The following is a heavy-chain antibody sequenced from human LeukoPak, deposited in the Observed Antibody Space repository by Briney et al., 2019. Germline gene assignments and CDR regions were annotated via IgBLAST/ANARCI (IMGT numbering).Heavy chain of an antibody. V-gene: IGHV3-21*01. CDR2: ISSSSSYI. D-gene: IGHD3-22*01. Sequence: GSLRLSCAASGFTFSSYSMNWVRQAPGKGLEWVSSISSSSSYIYYADSVKGRFTISRDNAKNSLYLQMNSLRAEDTAVYYCARESSDYDSSVGDAIDIWGQGTMVTVSS. J-gene: IGHJ3*02. CDR1: GFTFSSYS. CDR3: ARESSDYDSSVGDAIDI.